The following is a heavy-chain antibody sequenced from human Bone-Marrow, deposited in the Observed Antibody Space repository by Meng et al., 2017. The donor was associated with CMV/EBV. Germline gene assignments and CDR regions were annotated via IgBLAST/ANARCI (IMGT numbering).Heavy chain of an antibody. CDR1: AHTFNTYW. CDR2: INPRGDAT. CDR3: ARDNSDSEIEYWWFDP. J-gene: IGHJ5*02. V-gene: IGHV1-46*02. Sequence: ASVKVSCKASAHTFNTYWVHWVRQAPGQGLEWMGVINPRGDATGHAQKLQGRVTMTRDTSTNTVFMELSGLTSEDTAVYYCARDNSDSEIEYWWFDPWGQGTPVTFYS. D-gene: IGHD6-6*01.